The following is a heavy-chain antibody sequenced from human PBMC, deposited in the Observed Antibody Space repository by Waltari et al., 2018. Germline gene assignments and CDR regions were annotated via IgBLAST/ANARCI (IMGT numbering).Heavy chain of an antibody. Sequence: QVTLRESGPALVKHTQPLTLTCTFPGFPLSPRGLFVIWLRQPPGKALEWLARIDWDDDKYYSTSLKTRLTISKDTSKNQVVLTMTNMDPVDTATYYCARSTYYYGAGSPPVIDYWGQGTLVTVSS. CDR3: ARSTYYYGAGSPPVIDY. V-gene: IGHV2-70*15. D-gene: IGHD3-10*01. CDR1: GFPLSPRGLF. J-gene: IGHJ4*02. CDR2: IDWDDDK.